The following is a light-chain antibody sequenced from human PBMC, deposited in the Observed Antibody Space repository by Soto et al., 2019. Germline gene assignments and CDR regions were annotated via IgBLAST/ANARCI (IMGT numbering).Light chain of an antibody. CDR2: GAS. CDR1: QSVSTSY. J-gene: IGKJ2*01. CDR3: QQYGTSPYT. V-gene: IGKV3-20*01. Sequence: EIVLTQSPGTLSLSPGERATLSCRASQSVSTSYLAWYQQKSGQAPGLLIYGASSRATGIPDRFSGSGSGTDFTLTISRLEPEDFAVYYCQQYGTSPYTFGQGTKLEIK.